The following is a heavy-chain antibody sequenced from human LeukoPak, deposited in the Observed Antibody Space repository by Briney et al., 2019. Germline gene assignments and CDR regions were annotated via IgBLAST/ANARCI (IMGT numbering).Heavy chain of an antibody. D-gene: IGHD6-13*01. CDR3: ARDPGIPAAGTVGYFDY. J-gene: IGHJ4*02. V-gene: IGHV3-66*01. Sequence: GGSLRLSCEASGVTVSSNYMSWVRQAPGKGLAWVSVIYSGGSLYYADAVKGRFTISRDNAKNSLYLQMNSLRAEDTAVYYCARDPGIPAAGTVGYFDYWGQGTLVTVSS. CDR1: GVTVSSNY. CDR2: IYSGGSL.